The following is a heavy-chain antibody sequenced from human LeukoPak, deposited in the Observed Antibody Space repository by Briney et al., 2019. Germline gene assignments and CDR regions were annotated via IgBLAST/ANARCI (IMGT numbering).Heavy chain of an antibody. D-gene: IGHD3-22*01. CDR2: IWYDGSNK. V-gene: IGHV3-33*01. Sequence: GGSPRLSCAASGFTFSTYGMHWVRQAPGKGLEWVAVIWYDGSNKYYADSVKGRFTISRDNSKNTLYLQMNSLRAEDTAVYYCARVTKYYYDSSGYYPIDYWGQGTLVTVSS. CDR3: ARVTKYYYDSSGYYPIDY. CDR1: GFTFSTYG. J-gene: IGHJ4*02.